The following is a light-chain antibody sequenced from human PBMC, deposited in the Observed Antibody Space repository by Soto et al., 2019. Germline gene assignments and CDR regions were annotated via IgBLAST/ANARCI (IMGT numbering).Light chain of an antibody. Sequence: QSVLTQPPSVSGAPGQRVTNSCTGSSSNIGAGYDVHWYQQLPGTAPKFLIYGNSNRPSGVPDRFSGSKSGTSASLAITGLQAEDEADYYCQSYDSSLSGGVFGGGTKLTVL. V-gene: IGLV1-40*01. CDR3: QSYDSSLSGGV. J-gene: IGLJ3*02. CDR1: SSNIGAGYD. CDR2: GNS.